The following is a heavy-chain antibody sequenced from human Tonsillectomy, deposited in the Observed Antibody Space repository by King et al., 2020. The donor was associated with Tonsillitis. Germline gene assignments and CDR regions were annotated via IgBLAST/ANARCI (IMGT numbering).Heavy chain of an antibody. CDR2: LDSSGNT. CDR1: GGSISTGSYF. V-gene: IGHV4-61*02. CDR3: ARGGNFWSGDHDY. Sequence: HVQLQESGPGLVKPSQTLSLTCTVSGGSISTGSYFWSWIRQPAGKGLEWIGRLDSSGNTNYNPTLKSRVSMSVDTSENQFSLKLSSVTAADTAVYFCARGGNFWSGDHDYWGQGTLVTVSS. J-gene: IGHJ4*02. D-gene: IGHD3-3*01.